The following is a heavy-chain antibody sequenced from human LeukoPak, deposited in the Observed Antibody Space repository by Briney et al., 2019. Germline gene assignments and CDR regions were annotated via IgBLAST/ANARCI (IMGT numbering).Heavy chain of an antibody. V-gene: IGHV4-34*01. J-gene: IGHJ4*02. CDR1: GGSFSGYY. CDR3: ARGDTVAARPGRFDY. CDR2: IIHRGST. Sequence: SETLSLTCAVYGGSFSGYYWSWIRQPPGKGLEWIGEIIHRGSTNYNPSLKSRLTISVDTSKNQFSLKLSSVTATDTAVYYCARGDTVAARPGRFDYWGQGTLVTVSS. D-gene: IGHD6-6*01.